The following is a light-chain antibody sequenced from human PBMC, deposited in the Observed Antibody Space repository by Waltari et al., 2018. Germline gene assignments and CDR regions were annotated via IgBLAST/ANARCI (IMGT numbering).Light chain of an antibody. CDR1: SSPVRSYNY. J-gene: IGLJ1*01. Sequence: QSALTQPASVSGSPGQSITLPCPGPSSPVRSYNYVSWYQQYPGKAPKLLIYAVTQRPSGVSARFSGSKSGNTASLTISGLQAEDEADYYCCSYAGDSLYVFGTGTTVTV. V-gene: IGLV2-23*02. CDR3: CSYAGDSLYV. CDR2: AVT.